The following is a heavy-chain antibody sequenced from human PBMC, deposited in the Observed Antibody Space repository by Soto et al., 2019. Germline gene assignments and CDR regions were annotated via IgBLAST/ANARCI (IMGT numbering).Heavy chain of an antibody. V-gene: IGHV4-59*01. CDR3: ARLYYDFWSGYYTDY. CDR1: GGSISSYY. Sequence: SETLSLTCTVSGGSISSYYWSWIRQPPGKGLEWIGYMYYSGRTNYNPSLKSRVTISVDTSKNQFSLKLSSVTAADTAVYYCARLYYDFWSGYYTDYWGQGTLVTVSS. D-gene: IGHD3-3*01. J-gene: IGHJ4*02. CDR2: MYYSGRT.